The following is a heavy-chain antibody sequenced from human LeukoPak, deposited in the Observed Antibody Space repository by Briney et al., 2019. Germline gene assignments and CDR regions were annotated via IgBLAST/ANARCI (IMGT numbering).Heavy chain of an antibody. CDR3: ARADYYMSQAQAEGDPFDS. CDR2: IFPILGKA. D-gene: IGHD3-10*01. J-gene: IGHJ3*02. V-gene: IGHV1-69*13. Sequence: ASVTVSCKASGGTFSSYAIRWVRQAPGQGLEWMGGIFPILGKAYYAQIFQGRFTITGDESTSTAYLELNSLRSEDTAVYYCARADYYMSQAQAEGDPFDSWGQGTMVTVSS. CDR1: GGTFSSYA.